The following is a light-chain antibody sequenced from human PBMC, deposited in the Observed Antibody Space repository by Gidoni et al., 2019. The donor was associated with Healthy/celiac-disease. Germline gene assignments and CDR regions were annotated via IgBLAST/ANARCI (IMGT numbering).Light chain of an antibody. CDR3: QQSYSTPLT. CDR1: QSISSY. J-gene: IGKJ4*01. V-gene: IGKV1-39*01. CDR2: AAS. Sequence: DIQMTQSPSSLSASVGDRVTITCRASQSISSYLTWYQHKPGKAPKLLIYAASSLQIGVPSRFSGSGSGTDFTLTISSLQPEDFATYYCQQSYSTPLTFGGGTKVEIK.